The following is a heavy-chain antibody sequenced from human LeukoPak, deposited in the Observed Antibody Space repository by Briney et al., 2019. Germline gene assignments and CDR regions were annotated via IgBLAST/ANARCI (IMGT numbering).Heavy chain of an antibody. CDR3: VRDTRYDMDV. CDR1: GASISSGNYY. CDR2: VYTSGTA. Sequence: SQTLSLTCTVSGASISSGNYYWSWIRQPAGKGLEWIGRVYTSGTATYNPSLKSRVTISVDTSRNQFSLRLNSVTAADTALYYRVRDTRYDMDVWGKGTTVTVSS. J-gene: IGHJ6*03. V-gene: IGHV4-61*02.